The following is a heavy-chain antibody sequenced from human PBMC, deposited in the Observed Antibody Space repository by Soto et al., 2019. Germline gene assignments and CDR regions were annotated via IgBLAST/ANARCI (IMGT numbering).Heavy chain of an antibody. CDR2: IYYSGST. D-gene: IGHD6-13*01. CDR3: ARRERAAGTDWWFDP. CDR1: GGSISSSSFH. Sequence: SETLSLTCTVSGGSISSSSFHWGWIRQPPGKGLEWIGSIYYSGSTYYRPSLKSRVTISVDTSKNQFSLKLSTVTAADSAVYYCARRERAAGTDWWFDPWGQGTLVT. J-gene: IGHJ5*02. V-gene: IGHV4-39*01.